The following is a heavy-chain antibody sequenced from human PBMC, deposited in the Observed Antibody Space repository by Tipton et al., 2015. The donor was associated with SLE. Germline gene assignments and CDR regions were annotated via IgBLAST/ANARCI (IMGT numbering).Heavy chain of an antibody. V-gene: IGHV3-21*01. CDR1: GFTFSSYS. J-gene: IGHJ4*02. Sequence: SLRLSCAASGFTFSSYSMNWVRQAPGKGLEWVSSISSSSSYTNYADSVKGRFTISRDNAKNSLYLQMNSLRAEDTAVYYCARVGQWLAFDYWGQGTLVTVSS. CDR3: ARVGQWLAFDY. D-gene: IGHD6-19*01. CDR2: ISSSSSYT.